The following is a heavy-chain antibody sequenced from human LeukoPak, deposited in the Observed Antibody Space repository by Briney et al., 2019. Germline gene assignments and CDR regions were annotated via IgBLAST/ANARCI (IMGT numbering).Heavy chain of an antibody. V-gene: IGHV4-59*08. CDR2: IYYRGDT. J-gene: IGHJ4*02. CDR1: GGSMSGYY. CDR3: ARVGVVTMELDY. Sequence: PSETLSLTCSVSGGSMSGYYWSWIRQPPGQGLEWIGFIYYRGDTKYNPSLKSRVAILVDTSKNQFSLTLRSVTAADTAVYYCARVGVVTMELDYWGQGTLVTVSS. D-gene: IGHD3-3*01.